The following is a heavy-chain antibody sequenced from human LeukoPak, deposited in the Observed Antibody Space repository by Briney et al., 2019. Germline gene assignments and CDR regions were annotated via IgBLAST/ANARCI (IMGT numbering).Heavy chain of an antibody. Sequence: ASVKVSCKASGYTFTGYYMHWVRQAPGQGLEWMGWINPNSGGTNYAQKLQGRVTMTRDTSISTAYMELSRLRSDDTAVYYCARATLRYALLGYWGQGTLVTVSS. CDR2: INPNSGGT. J-gene: IGHJ4*02. D-gene: IGHD4-17*01. CDR3: ARATLRYALLGY. CDR1: GYTFTGYY. V-gene: IGHV1-2*02.